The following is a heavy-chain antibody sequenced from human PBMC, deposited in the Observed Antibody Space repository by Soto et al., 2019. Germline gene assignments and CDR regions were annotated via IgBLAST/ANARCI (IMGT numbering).Heavy chain of an antibody. D-gene: IGHD1-1*01. CDR2: IYSSGTT. V-gene: IGHV4-59*08. Sequence: QVQLQESGPGLVRPSETLSLTCSVSEGSISGLYWTWVRQSPGKGLEWIGWIYSSGTTNYNPSLTSRVAFSVDTSKNQFSLKLTSVTAADSAIYYCARLRNHYFMDAWGKGTTVAVSS. CDR1: EGSISGLY. J-gene: IGHJ6*03. CDR3: ARLRNHYFMDA.